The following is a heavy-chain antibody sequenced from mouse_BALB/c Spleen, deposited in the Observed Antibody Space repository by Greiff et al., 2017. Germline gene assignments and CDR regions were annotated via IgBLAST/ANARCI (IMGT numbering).Heavy chain of an antibody. CDR2: IYPGDGST. CDR3: ASIRDGYYKDYFDY. Sequence: VQLQQSGPELVKPGASVKMSCKASGYTFTSYYIHWVKQRPGQGLEWIGWIYPGDGSTKYNEKFKGKTTLTADKSSSTAYMLLSSLTSEDSAIYFCASIRDGYYKDYFDYWGQGTTLTVSS. D-gene: IGHD2-3*01. CDR1: GYTFTSYY. J-gene: IGHJ2*01. V-gene: IGHV1S56*01.